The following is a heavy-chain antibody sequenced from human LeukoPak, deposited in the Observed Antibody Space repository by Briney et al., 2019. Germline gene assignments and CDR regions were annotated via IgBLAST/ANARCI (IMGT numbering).Heavy chain of an antibody. CDR2: MNPNSGNT. CDR3: ASRDLWSGYYAT. CDR1: GYTFTSYD. V-gene: IGHV1-8*01. D-gene: IGHD3-3*01. J-gene: IGHJ4*02. Sequence: GASVKVSCKASGYTFTSYDINWVRQATGQGLEWMGWMNPNSGNTGYAQKFQGRVTMTRNTSISTAYMELSSLRSEDTAVYYCASRDLWSGYYATWGQGTLVTVSS.